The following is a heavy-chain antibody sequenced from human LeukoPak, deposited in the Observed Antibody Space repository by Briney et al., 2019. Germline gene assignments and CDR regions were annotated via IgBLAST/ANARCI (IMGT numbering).Heavy chain of an antibody. V-gene: IGHV1-2*02. J-gene: IGHJ4*02. CDR1: GYTFTGYY. Sequence: ASVKVSCKASGYTFTGYYMHWVRQAPGQGLEWMGWINPNSGGTNYAQKFQGGVTMTRDTSISTAYMELSRLRSDDTAVYYCARDPGITIFGVVMYFDYWGQGTLVTVSS. CDR2: INPNSGGT. CDR3: ARDPGITIFGVVMYFDY. D-gene: IGHD3-3*01.